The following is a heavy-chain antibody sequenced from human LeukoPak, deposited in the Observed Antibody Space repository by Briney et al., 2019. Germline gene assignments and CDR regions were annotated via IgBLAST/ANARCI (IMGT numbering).Heavy chain of an antibody. CDR1: GGTFSSYT. CDR3: ARGSNYDYYYMDV. J-gene: IGHJ6*03. CDR2: IIPILGIA. V-gene: IGHV1-69*02. Sequence: GSSVKVSRKASGGTFSSYTISWVRLAPGQGLEWMGRIIPILGIANYAQKFQGRVTITADKSTNTAYMELSSLRSEDTAVYYCARGSNYDYYYMDVWGKGTTVTVSS. D-gene: IGHD4-11*01.